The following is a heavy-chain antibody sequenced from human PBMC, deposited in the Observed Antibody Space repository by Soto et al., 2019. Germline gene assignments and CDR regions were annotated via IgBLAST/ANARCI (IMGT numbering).Heavy chain of an antibody. D-gene: IGHD7-27*01. V-gene: IGHV1-3*01. CDR1: GYTFTSYA. J-gene: IGHJ4*02. CDR2: INAGNGNT. Sequence: ASVKVSCKASGYTFTSYAMHWVRQAPGQRLEWMGWINAGNGNTKYSQKFQGRVTITRDTSASTAYMELSSLRSEDTAVYYCARDSQTGLAAFDYWGQGTLVTVSS. CDR3: ARDSQTGLAAFDY.